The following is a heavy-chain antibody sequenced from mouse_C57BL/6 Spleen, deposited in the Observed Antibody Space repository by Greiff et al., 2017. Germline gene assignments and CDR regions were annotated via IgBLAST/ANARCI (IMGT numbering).Heavy chain of an antibody. J-gene: IGHJ2*01. CDR1: GFTFSDYG. V-gene: IGHV5-17*01. D-gene: IGHD4-1*01. CDR2: FSSGSSTI. CDR3: ASNWVEYYFDY. Sequence: EVQRVESGGGLVKPGGSLKLSCAASGFTFSDYGMHWVRPAPEKGLEWVAYFSSGSSTIYYADTVKGRFTISRDNAKNTLFLQMTSLGSEDTAMYYCASNWVEYYFDYWGQGTTLTVSS.